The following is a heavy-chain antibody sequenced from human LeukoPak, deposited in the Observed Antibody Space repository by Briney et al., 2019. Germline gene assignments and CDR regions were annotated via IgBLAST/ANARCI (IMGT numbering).Heavy chain of an antibody. D-gene: IGHD3-10*02. CDR3: AELGITMIGGV. Sequence: GGSLRLSCAASGFTFSSYAMSWVRQAPGKGLEWVSAISGSGGSTYYADSVKGRFTISRDNAKNSLYLQMNSLRAEDTAVYYCAELGITMIGGVWGKGTTVTVSS. CDR2: ISGSGGST. J-gene: IGHJ6*04. CDR1: GFTFSSYA. V-gene: IGHV3-23*01.